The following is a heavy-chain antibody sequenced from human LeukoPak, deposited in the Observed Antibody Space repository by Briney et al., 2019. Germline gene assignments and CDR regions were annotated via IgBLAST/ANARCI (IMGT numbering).Heavy chain of an antibody. Sequence: SETLSLTCAVYGGSFSGYYWSWIRQPPGRGLERIGEINHSGSTNYNPSLKSRVTISVDTSKNQFSLKLSSVTAADTAVYYCARGGNYDSSGYYFDYWGQGTLVTVSS. CDR1: GGSFSGYY. D-gene: IGHD3-22*01. J-gene: IGHJ4*02. CDR3: ARGGNYDSSGYYFDY. CDR2: INHSGST. V-gene: IGHV4-34*01.